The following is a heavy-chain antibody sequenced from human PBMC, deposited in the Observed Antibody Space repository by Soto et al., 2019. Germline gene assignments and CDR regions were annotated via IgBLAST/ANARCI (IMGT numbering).Heavy chain of an antibody. J-gene: IGHJ4*02. Sequence: RLSCAASGFMFSTYWMTWVRQAPGKGLEWVANIRPDGSVKNYADSVKGRFTVSRDNAHNSLSLQMDSLRDDDTGVYYCARDPVRGDDYNFDFWGQGTQVTVSS. CDR3: ARDPVRGDDYNFDF. D-gene: IGHD3-10*01. CDR1: GFMFSTYW. CDR2: IRPDGSVK. V-gene: IGHV3-7*01.